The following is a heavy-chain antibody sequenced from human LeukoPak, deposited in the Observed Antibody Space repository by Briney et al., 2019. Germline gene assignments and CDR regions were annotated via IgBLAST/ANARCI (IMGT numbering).Heavy chain of an antibody. CDR2: INHSGST. D-gene: IGHD3-10*01. CDR3: ASRGTGYYYGSGSPNGGY. V-gene: IGHV4-34*01. J-gene: IGHJ4*02. CDR1: GGSFSGYY. Sequence: PSETLSLTCAVYGGSFSGYYWSWIRQPPGKGPEWIGEINHSGSTNYNPSLKSRVTISVDTSKNQFSLKLSSVTAADTAVYYCASRGTGYYYGSGSPNGGYWGQGTLVTVSS.